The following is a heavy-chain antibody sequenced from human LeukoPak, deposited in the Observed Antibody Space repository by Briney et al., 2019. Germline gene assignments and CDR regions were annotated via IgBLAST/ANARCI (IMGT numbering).Heavy chain of an antibody. V-gene: IGHV3-7*01. J-gene: IGHJ5*02. Sequence: GGSLTLSCAASGFTFSSYWMTWVRQAPGKGLELVANIREDGSEKYYVDSVKGRFTIPRDNTKNSLYLQMNSLRAEDTAVYYGVYGGSYYVAWGQGTLVTVSS. D-gene: IGHD1-26*01. CDR1: GFTFSSYW. CDR2: IREDGSEK. CDR3: VYGGSYYVA.